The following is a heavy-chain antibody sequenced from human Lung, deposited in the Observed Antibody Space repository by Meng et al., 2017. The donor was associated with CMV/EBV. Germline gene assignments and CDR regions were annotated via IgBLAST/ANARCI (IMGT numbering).Heavy chain of an antibody. CDR2: THYDESDK. CDR3: ARSYNGKYYPPYYYYYYGMAV. J-gene: IGHJ6*02. V-gene: IGHV3-30*02. CDR1: GFYFSDYG. D-gene: IGHD1-26*01. Sequence: GGSXRLXCTASGFYFSDYGMHWVRQAPGKGLEWLTFTHYDESDKYYTDSVKGRFTISRDNSKKTLYLQMNSLSAEDTAVYYCARSYNGKYYPPYYYYYYGMAVWXQGPTVTVSS.